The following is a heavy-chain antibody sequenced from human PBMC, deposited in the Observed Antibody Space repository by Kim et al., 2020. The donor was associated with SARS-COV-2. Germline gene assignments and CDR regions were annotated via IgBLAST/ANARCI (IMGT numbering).Heavy chain of an antibody. D-gene: IGHD3-10*01. J-gene: IGHJ4*02. CDR3: ARTFRSSGTVDY. V-gene: IGHV1-2*02. Sequence: NYAQKFQGRVTMTRDTSISTAYMELSRLRSDDTAVYYCARTFRSSGTVDYWGQGTLVTVSS.